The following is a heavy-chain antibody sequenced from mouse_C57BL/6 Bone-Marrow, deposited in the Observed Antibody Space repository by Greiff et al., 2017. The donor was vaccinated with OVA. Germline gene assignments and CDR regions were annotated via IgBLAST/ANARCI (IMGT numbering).Heavy chain of an antibody. V-gene: IGHV1-66*01. CDR2: IYPGSGNT. CDR3: ARVLMDY. J-gene: IGHJ4*01. CDR1: GYSFTSYY. Sequence: VQGVESGPELVKPGASVKISCKASGYSFTSYYIHWVKQRPGQGLEWIGWIYPGSGNTKYNEKFKGKATLTADTSSSTAYMQLSSLTSEDSAVYYCARVLMDYWGQGTSVTVSS.